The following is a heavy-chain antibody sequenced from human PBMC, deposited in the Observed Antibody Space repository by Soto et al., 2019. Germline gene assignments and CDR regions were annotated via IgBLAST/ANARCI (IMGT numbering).Heavy chain of an antibody. V-gene: IGHV2-5*02. J-gene: IGHJ4*02. CDR2: IYWDDDK. CDR3: AHRGPKESLSDF. Sequence: QITLKESGPTLVKPTQTLTLTCTFSGFSLSAGGVGVGWIRQPPGKALECLALIYWDDDKRYRPSLKSRLTITKDTSKNQVVLTMTNMDPMDKATYYCAHRGPKESLSDFWGQGTLVTVSS. CDR1: GFSLSAGGVG.